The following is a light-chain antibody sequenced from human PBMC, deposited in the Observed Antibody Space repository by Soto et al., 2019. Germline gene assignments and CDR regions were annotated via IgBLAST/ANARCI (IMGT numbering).Light chain of an antibody. J-gene: IGLJ2*01. V-gene: IGLV2-14*03. Sequence: QSALTQPASVSGSPGQSITISCTGTSSDVGGYNYVSWYQQHPGKAPKLMIYDVRNRPSGVSNRFSGSKSGNTASLTISGLQAEDEADYYCSSYRSSTTVEVFGGGTKLTVL. CDR2: DVR. CDR3: SSYRSSTTVEV. CDR1: SSDVGGYNY.